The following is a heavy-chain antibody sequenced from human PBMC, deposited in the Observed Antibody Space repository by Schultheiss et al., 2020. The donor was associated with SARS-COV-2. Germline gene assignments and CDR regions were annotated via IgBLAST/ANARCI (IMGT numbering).Heavy chain of an antibody. J-gene: IGHJ4*02. Sequence: SETLSLTCTVSGGSISSYYWSWIRQPPGKGLEWIGSVSYSGTTYHNPSLESRVTISLDKSKNQFSLTLRSVTAADTAVYYCARDDGSSGIADHWGQGTLVTVSS. CDR1: GGSISSYY. CDR3: ARDDGSSGIADH. D-gene: IGHD3-22*01. V-gene: IGHV4-59*12. CDR2: VSYSGTT.